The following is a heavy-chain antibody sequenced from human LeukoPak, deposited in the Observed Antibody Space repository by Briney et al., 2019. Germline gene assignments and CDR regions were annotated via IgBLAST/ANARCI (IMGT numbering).Heavy chain of an antibody. CDR2: ISSDGSST. Sequence: GGSLRLSCAASGFXLSNHWIHWVRQAPGKGLVWVSRISSDGSSTSYADSVKGRFTISSDNAENTLYLQMNSLRAEDTAVYYCARGYGSYADYWGQGTLVTVSS. CDR1: GFXLSNHW. CDR3: ARGYGSYADY. V-gene: IGHV3-74*01. D-gene: IGHD1-26*01. J-gene: IGHJ4*02.